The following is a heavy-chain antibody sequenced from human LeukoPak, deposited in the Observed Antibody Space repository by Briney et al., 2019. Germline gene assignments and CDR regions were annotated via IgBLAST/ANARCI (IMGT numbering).Heavy chain of an antibody. CDR2: IVSSSSHI. V-gene: IGHV3-21*01. D-gene: IGHD2-21*02. CDR1: GFTVSTSG. Sequence: PGGSLRLSCAASGFTVSTSGMSWVRQAPGKGLEWVSSIVSSSSHIYYADSVRGRFTISRDNAKNSLYLQMNSLRAEDTAVYYCARGLCGGDCYDYWGQGTLVTVSS. CDR3: ARGLCGGDCYDY. J-gene: IGHJ4*02.